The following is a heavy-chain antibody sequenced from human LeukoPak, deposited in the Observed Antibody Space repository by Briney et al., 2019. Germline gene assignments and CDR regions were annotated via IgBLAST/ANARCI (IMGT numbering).Heavy chain of an antibody. CDR1: GGSFSGYY. Sequence: KSSETLSLTCAVYGGSFSGYYCHWIRQPPGKGLEWIGEIDHSGSTSYNPSLKSRVTMSVDTSKNQFSLKLTSLTAADTAVYYCARGQVDTAKIGDYWGQGTLVTVSS. CDR3: ARGQVDTAKIGDY. V-gene: IGHV4-34*01. D-gene: IGHD5-18*01. J-gene: IGHJ4*02. CDR2: IDHSGST.